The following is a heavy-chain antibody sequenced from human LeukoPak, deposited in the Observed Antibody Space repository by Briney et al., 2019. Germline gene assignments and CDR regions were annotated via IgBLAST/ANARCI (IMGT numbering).Heavy chain of an antibody. V-gene: IGHV3-30-3*01. CDR3: ARADPYSSSWGYYYYMDV. D-gene: IGHD6-6*01. J-gene: IGHJ6*03. CDR1: GFTFSSYA. Sequence: GGSLRLSCAASGFTFSSYAMHWVRQAPGKGLEWVAVISYDGSNKYYADSVKGRFTISRDNSKNTLYLQMNSLRAEDTAVYYCARADPYSSSWGYYYYMDVWGKGTTVTVSS. CDR2: ISYDGSNK.